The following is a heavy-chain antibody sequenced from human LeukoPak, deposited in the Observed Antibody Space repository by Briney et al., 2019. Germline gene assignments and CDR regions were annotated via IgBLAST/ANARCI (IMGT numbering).Heavy chain of an antibody. V-gene: IGHV3-23*01. CDR2: ISYNGANS. Sequence: GSLRLSCAASGSSFSSAAMTWVRQAPGKGLEWVSLISYNGANSYYADSVKGRFTISRDNSKNTLYLQMSSLRAEDTAIYYCAKDMQGSYWGQGTLVTVSS. D-gene: IGHD2-2*01. J-gene: IGHJ4*02. CDR1: GSSFSSAA. CDR3: AKDMQGSY.